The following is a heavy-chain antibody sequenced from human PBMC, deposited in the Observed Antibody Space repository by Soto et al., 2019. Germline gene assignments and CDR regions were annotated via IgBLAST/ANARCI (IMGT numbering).Heavy chain of an antibody. CDR3: AKIGWAPVVADWEFDH. Sequence: GGSLILSCATSGFTFTNYAMSWVRQAPGKGLDWVSASRGNGETFYADSVRGRFTISRDNSKNTLYLQMNSLRAEDTAVYYCAKIGWAPVVADWEFDHWGQGTMVTVSS. CDR2: SRGNGET. V-gene: IGHV3-23*01. J-gene: IGHJ4*02. CDR1: GFTFTNYA. D-gene: IGHD2-15*01.